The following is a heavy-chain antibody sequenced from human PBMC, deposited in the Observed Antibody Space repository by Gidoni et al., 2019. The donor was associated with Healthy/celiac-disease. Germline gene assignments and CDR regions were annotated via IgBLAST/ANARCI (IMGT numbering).Heavy chain of an antibody. CDR1: GFTFSSYS. V-gene: IGHV3-48*04. CDR3: ATDTHYYYGMDV. J-gene: IGHJ6*02. Sequence: EVQLVESGGGLVQPGGSLRLSCAASGFTFSSYSMNWVRQAPGKGLEWVSYISSSSSTIYYADSVKGRFTISRDNAKNSLYLQMNSLRAEDTAVYYCATDTHYYYGMDVWGQGTTVTVSS. CDR2: ISSSSSTI.